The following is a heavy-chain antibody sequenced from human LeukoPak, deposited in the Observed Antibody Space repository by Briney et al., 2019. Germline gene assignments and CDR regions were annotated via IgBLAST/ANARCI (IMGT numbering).Heavy chain of an antibody. CDR2: ISGDGGST. V-gene: IGHV3-43*02. Sequence: GGSLRLSCAAPGFTFDDYAMHWVRQAPGKGLEWVSLISGDGGSTYYADSVKGRFTISRDNSKNSLYLQMNSLRTEDTALYYCAKDMARARDFWSGYYSGGIDYWGQGTLVTVSS. D-gene: IGHD3-3*01. CDR3: AKDMARARDFWSGYYSGGIDY. CDR1: GFTFDDYA. J-gene: IGHJ4*02.